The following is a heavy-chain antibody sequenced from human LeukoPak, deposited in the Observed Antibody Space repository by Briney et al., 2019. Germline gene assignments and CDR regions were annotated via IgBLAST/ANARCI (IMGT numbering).Heavy chain of an antibody. V-gene: IGHV4-39*07. CDR2: IYYSGST. CDR3: ARLNTVKGVFDY. CDR1: GGSISSSSYY. J-gene: IGHJ4*02. D-gene: IGHD3-10*01. Sequence: SGTLSLTCTVSGGSISSSSYYWGWIRQPPGKGLEWIGSIYYSGSTYYNPSLKSRVTISVDTSKNQFSLKLSSVTAADTAVYYCARLNTVKGVFDYWGQGTLVTVSS.